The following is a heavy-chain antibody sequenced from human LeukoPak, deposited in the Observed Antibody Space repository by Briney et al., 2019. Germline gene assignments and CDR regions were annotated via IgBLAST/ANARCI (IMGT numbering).Heavy chain of an antibody. D-gene: IGHD3-22*01. CDR2: IYYSGST. CDR3: AIPSSSGYGGHDAFDI. Sequence: SEALSLPCTVSGGSIIIYYWSCIRQRPGRGAGWVWYIYYSGSTNYTPSLKSRVTISVDTSKNQFTLKLSSVTAADTAVYDCAIPSSSGYGGHDAFDIWGQGTMVTVSS. J-gene: IGHJ3*02. V-gene: IGHV4-59*08. CDR1: GGSIIIYY.